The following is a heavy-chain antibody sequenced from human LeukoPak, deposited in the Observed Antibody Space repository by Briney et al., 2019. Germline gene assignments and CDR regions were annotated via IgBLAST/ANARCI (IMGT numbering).Heavy chain of an antibody. J-gene: IGHJ4*02. V-gene: IGHV4-39*01. CDR2: IFYSGST. D-gene: IGHD6-19*01. Sequence: SGTLSLTCTVSGGSISSSSYFWGWIRQPPGKGLEWIGSIFYSGSTYYNPSLNSRVTISIDTSKNQFSLRLSSVTAADTAVYYCARLSGYSSVWGQGSLVTVSS. CDR1: GGSISSSSYF. CDR3: ARLSGYSSV.